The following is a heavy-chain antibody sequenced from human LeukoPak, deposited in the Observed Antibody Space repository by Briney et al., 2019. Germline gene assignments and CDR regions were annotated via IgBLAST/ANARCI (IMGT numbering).Heavy chain of an antibody. J-gene: IGHJ6*03. V-gene: IGHV5-51*01. CDR1: GYRFTSYW. CDR2: IYPGDSDT. CDR3: ARYYYDSSGYPYYMDV. Sequence: GESLKISCKGSGYRFTSYWIGWVRQMPGKGLEWMGIIYPGDSDTRYSPSFQGQVTISADKSISTAYLQWSSLKASDTAMYYCARYYYDSSGYPYYMDVWGKGTTVTVSS. D-gene: IGHD3-22*01.